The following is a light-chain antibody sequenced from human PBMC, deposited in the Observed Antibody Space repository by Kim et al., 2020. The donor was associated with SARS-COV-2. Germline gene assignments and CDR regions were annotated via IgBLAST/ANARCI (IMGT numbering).Light chain of an antibody. Sequence: ALGQTVRITCQGDSLRSYYATWYQQKPGQAPVLVIYGKNNRPAGIPDRFSGSSSRNTASLTITGARAEDEADYYCNSRDSSGNHWVFGGGTQLTVL. CDR3: NSRDSSGNHWV. CDR2: GKN. V-gene: IGLV3-19*01. CDR1: SLRSYY. J-gene: IGLJ3*02.